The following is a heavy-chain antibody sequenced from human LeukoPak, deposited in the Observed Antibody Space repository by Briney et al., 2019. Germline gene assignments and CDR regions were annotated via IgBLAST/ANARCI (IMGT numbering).Heavy chain of an antibody. V-gene: IGHV4-39*07. CDR2: IYYSGST. J-gene: IGHJ3*02. CDR3: AREVNTAMAYGAFDI. D-gene: IGHD5-18*01. CDR1: GGSISSSSYY. Sequence: PSETLSLTCTVSGGSISSSSYYWGWIRQPPGKGLEWIGSIYYSGSTYYNPSLKSRVTISVDTSKNQFSLKLSSVTAADTAVYYCAREVNTAMAYGAFDIWGQGTMVTVSS.